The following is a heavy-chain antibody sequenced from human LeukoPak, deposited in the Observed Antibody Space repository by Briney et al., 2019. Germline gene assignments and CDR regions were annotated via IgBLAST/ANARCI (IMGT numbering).Heavy chain of an antibody. V-gene: IGHV4-61*01. CDR3: ARSRAFNSGAFDP. J-gene: IGHJ5*02. Sequence: SETLSLTCTVSGASFSSASYWTWIRQPPGKGVEWIAHIYNGVNTNYNPSLKSRVTISVDTSKNQFSLRLNSVTAADTAVYYCARSRAFNSGAFDPWGQGSPVTVSS. CDR1: GASFSSASY. D-gene: IGHD1-26*01. CDR2: IYNGVNT.